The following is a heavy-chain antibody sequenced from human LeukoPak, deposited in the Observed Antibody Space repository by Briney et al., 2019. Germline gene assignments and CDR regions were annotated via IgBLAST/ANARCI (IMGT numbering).Heavy chain of an antibody. CDR3: ASSYSSDWAFDY. J-gene: IGHJ4*02. V-gene: IGHV4-39*01. CDR1: GGSISSSNYY. D-gene: IGHD6-19*01. CDR2: IYYSGST. Sequence: PSETLSLTCTVFGGSISSSNYYWDWIRQPPGKGLEWIGSIYYSGSTDYNPSLKSRVTISVDTSKNQFSLKVTSVTASDTAVYYCASSYSSDWAFDYWGQGTLVTVSS.